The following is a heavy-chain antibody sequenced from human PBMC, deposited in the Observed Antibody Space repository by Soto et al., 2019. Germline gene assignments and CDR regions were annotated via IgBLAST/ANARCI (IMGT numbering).Heavy chain of an antibody. D-gene: IGHD5-12*01. V-gene: IGHV4-4*07. CDR3: ARDVGYTGYEQGNPFDL. CDR1: GGSISRYY. J-gene: IGHJ3*01. CDR2: MYHTGTT. Sequence: SETLSLTCSVSGGSISRYYWSWIRQTAGKRLEWIGRMYHTGTTDYNPSLKRRLSMSVDTSKNQFSLRLSSVTAADTALYYCARDVGYTGYEQGNPFDLWGQGTMVT.